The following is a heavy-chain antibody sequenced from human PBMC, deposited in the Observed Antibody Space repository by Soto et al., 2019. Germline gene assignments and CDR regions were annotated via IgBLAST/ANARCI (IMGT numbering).Heavy chain of an antibody. CDR2: IYYSGRS. V-gene: IGHV4-39*01. Sequence: SETLSLTCTVSGGSITSSSYYWGWIRQPPGKGLEWIGGIYYSGRSYYNPSLKSRVTMSVDTSKNQFSLTLNSVTASDAAVYYSARQATTVVTKAYFDHWDQGTLVAVSS. D-gene: IGHD4-17*01. CDR3: ARQATTVVTKAYFDH. CDR1: GGSITSSSYY. J-gene: IGHJ4*02.